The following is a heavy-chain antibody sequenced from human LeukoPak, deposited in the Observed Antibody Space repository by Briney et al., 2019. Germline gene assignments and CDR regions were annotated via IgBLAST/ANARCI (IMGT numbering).Heavy chain of an antibody. CDR1: GGSISSSSYY. J-gene: IGHJ5*02. D-gene: IGHD3-9*01. Sequence: SETQSLTCTVSGGSISSSSYYWGWIRRPPGKGLEWIGSIYYSGSTYYNPSLKSRVTISVDTSKNQFSLKLRSVTAADTAVYYCARTRRYDILTGYSTGWFDPWGQGTLVTVSS. CDR3: ARTRRYDILTGYSTGWFDP. V-gene: IGHV4-39*07. CDR2: IYYSGST.